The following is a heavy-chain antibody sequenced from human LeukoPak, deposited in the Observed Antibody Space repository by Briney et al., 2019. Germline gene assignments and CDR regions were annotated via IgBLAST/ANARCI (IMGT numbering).Heavy chain of an antibody. CDR3: AKGSNTIFGPYYMDV. J-gene: IGHJ6*03. CDR1: GFTFSSYA. V-gene: IGHV3-30-3*01. D-gene: IGHD3-3*01. CDR2: ISYDGSNK. Sequence: GGSLRLSCAASGFTFSSYAMHWVRQAPGKGLEWVAVISYDGSNKYYADSVKGRFTISRDNSKNTLYLQMNSLRAEDTAVYYCAKGSNTIFGPYYMDVWGKGTTVTVSS.